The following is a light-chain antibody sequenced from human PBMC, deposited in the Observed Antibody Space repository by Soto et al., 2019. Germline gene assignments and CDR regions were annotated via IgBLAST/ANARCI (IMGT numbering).Light chain of an antibody. J-gene: IGKJ2*03. CDR3: QQYSSSPYS. CDR1: QTVSSSF. CDR2: GSS. V-gene: IGKV3-20*01. Sequence: EIVLTQSPDTLSLSPGDRATLSCRASQTVSSSFLAWYQQKPGQAPRLLIYGSSSRASGIPDRFSGSGSGTDFNLTISRLEPEDFAVYYCQQYSSSPYSFGQGTKLEMK.